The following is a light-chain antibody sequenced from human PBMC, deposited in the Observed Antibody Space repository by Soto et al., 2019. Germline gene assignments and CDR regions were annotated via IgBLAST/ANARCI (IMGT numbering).Light chain of an antibody. V-gene: IGLV2-14*03. J-gene: IGLJ1*01. CDR3: VSYTPSTTYV. CDR1: SSDVGGSNF. Sequence: QSALTQPASVSDSPGQSITISCTGTSSDVGGSNFVSWYQQHPGKPPKLIIYDVANRPSGVSNRFSGSKSGSTASLIISRLQTEDVADYYCVSYTPSTTYVFGTGTKVTV. CDR2: DVA.